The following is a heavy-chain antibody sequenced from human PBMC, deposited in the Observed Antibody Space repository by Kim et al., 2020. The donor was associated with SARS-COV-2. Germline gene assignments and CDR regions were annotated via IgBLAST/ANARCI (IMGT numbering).Heavy chain of an antibody. CDR2: IYYSGRT. Sequence: SETLSLTCTVSGGSISSSSYYWGWIREPPGKGLEWIGRIYYSGRTYYNPSLKSRVTISVDTSKNQFSLKLSSVTAADTAVYYCARHSLRFLEWANWFDPWGQGTLVTVSS. V-gene: IGHV4-39*01. CDR1: GGSISSSSYY. CDR3: ARHSLRFLEWANWFDP. D-gene: IGHD3-3*01. J-gene: IGHJ5*02.